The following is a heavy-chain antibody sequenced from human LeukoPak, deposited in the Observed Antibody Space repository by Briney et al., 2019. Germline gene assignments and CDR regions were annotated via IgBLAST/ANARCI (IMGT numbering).Heavy chain of an antibody. CDR3: ASLGHIVVVTAIRAPNYFDY. Sequence: SETLSLTCTVSGGSISSSSYYWGWIRQPPGKGLEWIGSIYYSGTTYYNPSLKSRVTISVDTSKNQFSLKLSSVTAADTAVYYCASLGHIVVVTAIRAPNYFDYWGQGTLVTVSS. D-gene: IGHD2-21*02. CDR2: IYYSGTT. J-gene: IGHJ4*02. CDR1: GGSISSSSYY. V-gene: IGHV4-39*01.